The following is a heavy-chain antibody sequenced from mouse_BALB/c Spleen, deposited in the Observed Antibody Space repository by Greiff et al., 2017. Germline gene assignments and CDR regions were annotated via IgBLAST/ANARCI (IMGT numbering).Heavy chain of an antibody. J-gene: IGHJ3*01. D-gene: IGHD1-2*01. CDR2: ISSGGSYT. CDR1: GFTFSSYA. Sequence: EVQGVESGGGLVKPGGSLKLSCAASGFTFSSYAMSWVRQTPEKRLEWVATISSGGSYTYYPDSVKGRFTISRDNATNTLYLQLSSLRSEDTSVYYCARPVTATGFAYWGQGTLVTVSA. V-gene: IGHV5-9-3*01. CDR3: ARPVTATGFAY.